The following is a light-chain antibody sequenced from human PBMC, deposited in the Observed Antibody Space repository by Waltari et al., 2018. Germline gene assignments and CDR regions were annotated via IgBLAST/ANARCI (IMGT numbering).Light chain of an antibody. CDR2: WAS. V-gene: IGKV4-1*01. J-gene: IGKJ5*01. CDR3: QQYYTIPLT. Sequence: DIVMTQSPDSLTVSLGERATINCKSSQSVLHSSNTQTYLAWYQQKPLQPPRLLIYWASTRESGVPDRFSGSGSGTDFTLTISSLQAEDVAVYYCQQYYTIPLTFGQGTRLEIK. CDR1: QSVLHSSNTQTY.